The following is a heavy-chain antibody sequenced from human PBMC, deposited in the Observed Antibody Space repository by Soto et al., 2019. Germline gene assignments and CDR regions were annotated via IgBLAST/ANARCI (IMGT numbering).Heavy chain of an antibody. CDR2: IYYSGSH. J-gene: IGHJ6*02. V-gene: IGHV4-59*01. Sequence: SDTLSLTCTCSGGSIGGYDSSWTLQAPGKKLEWIGYIYYSGSHTYNPSLKSRVNIAVDTSKNQSYLKMSSVTAADTAVYYCARGWDGYYDFWSGYLYGMDVWGHGTKVTVSS. CDR1: GGSIGGYD. CDR3: ARGWDGYYDFWSGYLYGMDV. D-gene: IGHD3-3*01.